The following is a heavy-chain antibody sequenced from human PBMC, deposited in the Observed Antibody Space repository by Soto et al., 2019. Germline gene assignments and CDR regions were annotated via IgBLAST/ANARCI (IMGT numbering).Heavy chain of an antibody. J-gene: IGHJ6*02. CDR2: IWYDGSNK. V-gene: IGHV3-33*01. CDR3: ARDGSLERITILVV. CDR1: GFTFSSYG. Sequence: QVQLVESGGGVVQPGRSLRLSCAASGFTFSSYGMHWVRQAPGKGLEWVAVIWYDGSNKYYADSVKGRFTISRDNSKNTLYLQMNSLRAEDTAVYYCARDGSLERITILVVWGQGTTVTVSS. D-gene: IGHD3-9*01.